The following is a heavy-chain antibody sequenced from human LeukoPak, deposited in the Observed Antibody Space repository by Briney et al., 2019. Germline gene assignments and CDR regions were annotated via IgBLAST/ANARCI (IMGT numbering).Heavy chain of an antibody. CDR1: GGSIGSYY. Sequence: PSETLSLTCTVSGGSIGSYYWSWIRQPPGKGLEWIAYISDIGSINYNPSLKSPVTISLDTSKNQFSLSLSSVTAADTAVYHCARHVAPDMDYFDQWGQGTLVPVSS. D-gene: IGHD2-15*01. J-gene: IGHJ4*02. CDR3: ARHVAPDMDYFDQ. CDR2: ISDIGSI. V-gene: IGHV4-59*08.